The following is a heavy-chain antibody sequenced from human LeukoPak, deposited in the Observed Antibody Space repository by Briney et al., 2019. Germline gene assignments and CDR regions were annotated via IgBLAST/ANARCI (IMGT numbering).Heavy chain of an antibody. CDR2: INHSGST. D-gene: IGHD2-2*01. V-gene: IGHV4-34*01. CDR1: GGSFSGYY. J-gene: IGHJ3*02. CDR3: ARVADGGSRSDAFDI. Sequence: MPSETLSLTCAVYGGSFSGYYWSWIRQPPGKGLEWIGEINHSGSTNYNPSLKSRVTISVDTSKNQFSLKLSSVTAADTAVYYCARVADGGSRSDAFDIWGQGTMVTVSS.